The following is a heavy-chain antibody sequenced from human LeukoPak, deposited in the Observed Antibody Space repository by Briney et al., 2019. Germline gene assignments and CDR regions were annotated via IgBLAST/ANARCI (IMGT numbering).Heavy chain of an antibody. CDR2: IFYTGNT. V-gene: IGHV4-39*01. CDR3: SRHVNTFDY. Sequence: PSETLSLTCSVSGGFIGSRNHYWGWIRQPPGKGLEWIGSIFYTGNTYYNPSLRSRVTMSVDTSKNHFSLNLSSVTAADMAVYYCSRHVNTFDYWGQGALVTVSS. J-gene: IGHJ4*02. CDR1: GGFIGSRNHY.